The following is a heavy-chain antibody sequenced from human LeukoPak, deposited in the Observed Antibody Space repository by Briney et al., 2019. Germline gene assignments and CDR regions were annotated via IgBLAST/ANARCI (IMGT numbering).Heavy chain of an antibody. CDR1: GFTFDDYG. CDR2: INRNGGST. D-gene: IGHD2-8*01. V-gene: IGHV3-20*04. Sequence: RAGGSLRLSREASGFTFDDYGMSWVRQPPGKGLEWVSGINRNGGSTDYADSVKGRFTISRDNAKNSHFLQMNSLRVEDTALYYCARGFRNGPFDCWGQGTLVTVSS. CDR3: ARGFRNGPFDC. J-gene: IGHJ4*02.